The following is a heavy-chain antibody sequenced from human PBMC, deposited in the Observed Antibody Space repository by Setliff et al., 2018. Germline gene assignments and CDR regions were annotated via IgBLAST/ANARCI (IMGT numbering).Heavy chain of an antibody. D-gene: IGHD2-2*01. CDR3: RLAHCSTTSCEEALDY. J-gene: IGHJ4*02. CDR2: INHSGTT. CDR1: GVSFSDYY. V-gene: IGHV4-34*01. Sequence: PSETLSLTCTVYGVSFSDYYWGWVRQSPGKGLDWIGEINHSGTTNYDPSLEGRISISVDTSKRQFSLKLSSVTAADTAVYYFRLAHCSTTSCEEALDYWSQGTLVTVSS.